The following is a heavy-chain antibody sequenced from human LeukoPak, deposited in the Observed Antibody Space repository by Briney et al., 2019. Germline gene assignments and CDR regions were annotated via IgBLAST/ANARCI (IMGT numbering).Heavy chain of an antibody. CDR2: IYYSGST. CDR1: GGSISSSSYY. Sequence: SETLSLTCTVSGGSISSSSYYWGWIRQPPGKGLEWIGSIYYSGSTYYNPSLKSRVTISVDTSKNQFSLKLSSVTAADTAVYYCARGQADYVWGSYRFGHAFDIWGQGTMVTVSS. D-gene: IGHD3-16*02. J-gene: IGHJ3*02. CDR3: ARGQADYVWGSYRFGHAFDI. V-gene: IGHV4-39*01.